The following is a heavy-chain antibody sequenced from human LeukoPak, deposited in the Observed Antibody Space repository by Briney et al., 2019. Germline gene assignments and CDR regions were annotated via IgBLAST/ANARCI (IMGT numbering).Heavy chain of an antibody. J-gene: IGHJ4*02. D-gene: IGHD3-22*01. CDR1: GFTFSDYY. Sequence: GGSLRLSCAASGFTFSDYYMSWIRQAPGKGLEWVSYISSSGSTIYYADSVKVRFTISRGNAKNSLYLQMNSLRAEDTAVYYCARDQHNYYDSSGYYGGYYFDYWGQGTLVTVSS. CDR2: ISSSGSTI. CDR3: ARDQHNYYDSSGYYGGYYFDY. V-gene: IGHV3-11*04.